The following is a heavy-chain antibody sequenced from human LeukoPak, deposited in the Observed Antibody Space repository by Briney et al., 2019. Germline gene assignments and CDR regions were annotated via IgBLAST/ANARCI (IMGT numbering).Heavy chain of an antibody. CDR3: ARVPTTYSSGWYLGY. CDR2: INTDGTST. V-gene: IGHV3-74*01. J-gene: IGHJ4*02. Sequence: PGGSLRLSCAASGITFSSYAMSWVRQAPGKGLVWVSRINTDGTSTSYADSVKGRFTISRDNAKNTLYLQMNSLRAEDTAVYYCARVPTTYSSGWYLGYWGQGTLVTVSS. CDR1: GITFSSYA. D-gene: IGHD6-19*01.